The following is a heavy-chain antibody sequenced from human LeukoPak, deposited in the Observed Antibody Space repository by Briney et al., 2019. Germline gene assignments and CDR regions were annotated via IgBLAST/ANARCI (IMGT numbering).Heavy chain of an antibody. CDR3: AREGLGYSYGY. D-gene: IGHD5-18*01. CDR1: GFTFSRYW. Sequence: GGSLRLSCAASGFTFSRYWVHWVRQAPGKGLVWVSRVHSDGSSTYYADSAKGRFTISRDNAKNTLYLQTNSLRAEDTAVYYCAREGLGYSYGYWGQGTLVTVSS. J-gene: IGHJ4*02. CDR2: VHSDGSST. V-gene: IGHV3-74*01.